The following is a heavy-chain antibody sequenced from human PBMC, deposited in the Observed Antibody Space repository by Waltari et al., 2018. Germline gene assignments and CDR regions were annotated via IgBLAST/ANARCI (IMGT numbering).Heavy chain of an antibody. V-gene: IGHV3-9*03. CDR1: GFTFDDYA. Sequence: EVQLVESGGGLVQPGRSLRLSCAASGFTFDDYAMHWVRQAPGQGLGWVSGIRWDSGSIGYADSVKGRFTISRDNAKNSLYLQMNSLRAEDMALYYCAKGYSSSWYRWDAFDIWGQGTMVTVSS. CDR3: AKGYSSSWYRWDAFDI. CDR2: IRWDSGSI. J-gene: IGHJ3*02. D-gene: IGHD6-13*01.